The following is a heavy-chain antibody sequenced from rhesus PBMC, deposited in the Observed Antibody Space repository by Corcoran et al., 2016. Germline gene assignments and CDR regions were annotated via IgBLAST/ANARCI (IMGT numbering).Heavy chain of an antibody. D-gene: IGHD2-2*01. CDR3: GRGCSSTTCYVGCGLDS. J-gene: IGHJ6*01. CDR2: ISYSGST. V-gene: IGHV4-122*02. Sequence: QVQLQESGPGLVKPSETLSLTCAVSGGSISSSYYYWRWIRQAPGQGLEWIGYISYSGSTSDNPSLKSRVTISRDTSTTQFSLKLSSVTAADTAVYYCGRGCSSTTCYVGCGLDSWGQGVVVTVSS. CDR1: GGSISSSYYY.